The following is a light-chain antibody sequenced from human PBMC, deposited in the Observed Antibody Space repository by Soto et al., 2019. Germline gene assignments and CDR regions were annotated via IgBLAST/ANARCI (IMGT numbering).Light chain of an antibody. Sequence: EIVLTQSPGTLSVSPGERATLSCRASQSVSSNLAWYPQKPGQAPRLLIYGASTRATGIPARFSGSGSGTEFTLTISSLQSEDYAVYYCHQYNNWPPWTFGQGTKVDNK. CDR3: HQYNNWPPWT. CDR1: QSVSSN. CDR2: GAS. J-gene: IGKJ1*01. V-gene: IGKV3-15*01.